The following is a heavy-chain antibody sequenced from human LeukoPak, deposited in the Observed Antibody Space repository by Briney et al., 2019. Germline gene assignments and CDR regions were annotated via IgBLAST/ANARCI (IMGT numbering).Heavy chain of an antibody. J-gene: IGHJ4*02. CDR3: ASSAAGDDY. CDR2: INHSGST. CDR1: GGSFSGYY. D-gene: IGHD6-13*01. V-gene: IGHV4-34*01. Sequence: SETLSLTCAVYGGSFSGYYWSWIRQPPGKGLEWIGGINHSGSTNYNPSLKSRVTISVDTSKNQFSLKLSSVTAADTAVYYCASSAAGDDYWGQGTLVTVSS.